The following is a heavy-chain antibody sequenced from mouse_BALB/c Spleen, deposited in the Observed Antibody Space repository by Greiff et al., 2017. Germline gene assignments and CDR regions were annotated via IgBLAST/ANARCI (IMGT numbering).Heavy chain of an antibody. D-gene: IGHD2-1*01. CDR2: INPYNGDT. CDR1: GYTFTGYF. CDR3: ARSGGNYYFDY. J-gene: IGHJ2*01. Sequence: EVQLQQSGPELVKPGASVKISCKASGYTFTGYFMNWVMQSHGKSLEWIGRINPYNGDTFYNQKFKGKSTLTVDKSSSTAHMELRSLASEDSAVYYCARSGGNYYFDYWGQGTTLTVSS. V-gene: IGHV1-20*02.